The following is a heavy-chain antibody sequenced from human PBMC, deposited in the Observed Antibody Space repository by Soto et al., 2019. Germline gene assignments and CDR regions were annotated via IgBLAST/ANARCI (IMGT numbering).Heavy chain of an antibody. V-gene: IGHV4-59*08. CDR3: TRRYSSSFDY. D-gene: IGHD6-13*01. CDR2: IYYSGST. J-gene: IGHJ4*02. Sequence: SETLSLTCTVSGGSISSYYWSWIRQPPGKGLEWIGYIYYSGSTNYNPSLKSRVTISVDTSKNQFSLKLSSVTAADTAVYYCTRRYSSSFDYWGQGTLVTVSS. CDR1: GGSISSYY.